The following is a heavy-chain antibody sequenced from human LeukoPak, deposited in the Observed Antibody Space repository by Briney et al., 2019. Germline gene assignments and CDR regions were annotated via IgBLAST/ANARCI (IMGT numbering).Heavy chain of an antibody. Sequence: SETLSLTCTVSGGSLSSYYWGWLRQPAGKGLEWIGRIYTSGSTNYNPSLKSRVTISVDTSKNQFSLKLSSVTAADTAVYYCARERNYYDSSGYFNWFDPWGQGTLVSVSS. CDR3: ARERNYYDSSGYFNWFDP. CDR2: IYTSGST. J-gene: IGHJ5*02. CDR1: GGSLSSYY. V-gene: IGHV4-4*07. D-gene: IGHD3-22*01.